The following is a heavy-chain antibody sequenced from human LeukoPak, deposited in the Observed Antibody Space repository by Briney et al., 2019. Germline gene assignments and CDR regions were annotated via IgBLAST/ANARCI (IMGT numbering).Heavy chain of an antibody. Sequence: ASVKVSCKASGYTFTSYDINWVRQATGRGLEWMGWMNPNSGNTGYAQKFQGRVTMTRDTSISTAYMELSRLRSDDTAVYYCARVAAAGTSYYYYYMDVWGKGTTVTISS. CDR3: ARVAAAGTSYYYYYMDV. CDR2: MNPNSGNT. V-gene: IGHV1-8*01. D-gene: IGHD6-13*01. J-gene: IGHJ6*03. CDR1: GYTFTSYD.